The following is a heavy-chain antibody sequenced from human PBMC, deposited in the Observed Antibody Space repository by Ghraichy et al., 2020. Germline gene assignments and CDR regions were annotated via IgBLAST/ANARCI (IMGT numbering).Heavy chain of an antibody. J-gene: IGHJ4*02. D-gene: IGHD3-10*01. CDR2: ISAYNGNT. CDR1: GYTFTSYG. V-gene: IGHV1-18*01. Sequence: ASVKVSCKASGYTFTSYGISWVRQAPGQGLEWMGWISAYNGNTNYAQKLQGRVTMTTDTSTSTAYMELRSLRSDDTAVYYCARAPPGEYRYYGSGSSTQPDYWGQGTLVTVSS. CDR3: ARAPPGEYRYYGSGSSTQPDY.